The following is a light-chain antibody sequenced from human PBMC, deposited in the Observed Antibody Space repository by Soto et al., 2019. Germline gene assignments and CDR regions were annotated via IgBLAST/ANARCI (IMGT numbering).Light chain of an antibody. V-gene: IGKV3-20*01. CDR1: QSVSNNY. CDR2: GAS. J-gene: IGKJ1*01. CDR3: QQYGSSGT. Sequence: EIVLTQSPGTLYLSPGERATISCRASQSVSNNYLAWYQQKPGQAPRLLIYGASNRATGIPDRFSGSGSGTDFTLTISRLEPEDFAVYYCQQYGSSGTFGQGTKGDIK.